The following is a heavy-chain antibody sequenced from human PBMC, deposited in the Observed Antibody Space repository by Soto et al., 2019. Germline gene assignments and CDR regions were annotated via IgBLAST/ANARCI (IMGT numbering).Heavy chain of an antibody. CDR3: ASPLFYMVRGVIYYYGMDV. V-gene: IGHV4-59*01. J-gene: IGHJ6*02. Sequence: SETLALTCTGYGGSISSYYWSWIRQPPGKGLEWIGYIYYSGSTNYNPSLKSRVSISVDTSKNQFSLKLSSVTAADTAVYYCASPLFYMVRGVIYYYGMDVWGQGTTVTVSS. CDR2: IYYSGST. D-gene: IGHD3-10*01. CDR1: GGSISSYY.